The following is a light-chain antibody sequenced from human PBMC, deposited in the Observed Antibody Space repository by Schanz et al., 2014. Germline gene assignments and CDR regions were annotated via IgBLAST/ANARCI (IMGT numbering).Light chain of an antibody. CDR1: SSDIGGYNY. Sequence: QSALTQPPSASGSPGQSVTISCTGTSSDIGGYNYVSWYQQHPGKDPKLIIYDVSYRPSGVSNRFSGSKSDNTASLTISGLQAEDEADYYCCSYTSSSTLVFGGGTKLTVL. CDR3: CSYTSSSTLV. CDR2: DVS. V-gene: IGLV2-14*01. J-gene: IGLJ2*01.